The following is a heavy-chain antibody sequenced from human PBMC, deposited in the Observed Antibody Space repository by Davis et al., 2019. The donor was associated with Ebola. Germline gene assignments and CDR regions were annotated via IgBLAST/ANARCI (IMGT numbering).Heavy chain of an antibody. D-gene: IGHD3-10*01. CDR2: IYPGDSDT. CDR1: GYSFTSYW. Sequence: GESLKISCKGSGYSFTSYWIAWVHQMPGKGLEWMGIIYPGDSDTRYSPSFRGQVTISADKSFSTAYLQWSGLKASDTAMYYCARMGKSYYDSLWDYWGQGTLVTVSS. CDR3: ARMGKSYYDSLWDY. J-gene: IGHJ4*02. V-gene: IGHV5-51*07.